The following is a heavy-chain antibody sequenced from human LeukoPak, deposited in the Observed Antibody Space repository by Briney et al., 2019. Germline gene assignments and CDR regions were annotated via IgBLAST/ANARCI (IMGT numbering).Heavy chain of an antibody. CDR3: ASTNYDILTGLDY. V-gene: IGHV4-59*05. Sequence: PSETLSLTCTVSGGSISSYYWSWIRQPPGKGLEWIGSIYYSGSTYYNPSLKSRVTISVDTSKNQFSLKLSSVTAADTAVYYCASTNYDILTGLDYWGQGTLVTVSS. CDR1: GGSISSYY. D-gene: IGHD3-9*01. J-gene: IGHJ4*02. CDR2: IYYSGST.